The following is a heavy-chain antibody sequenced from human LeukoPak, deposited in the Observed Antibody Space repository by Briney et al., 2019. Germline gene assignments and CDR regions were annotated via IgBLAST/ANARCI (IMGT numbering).Heavy chain of an antibody. Sequence: SETLSLTCSVSGGSLSNYYWTWNRQSPGKGLEWIGNIYYSGSTNYNSSLTSRVTISVGPSKNQLSLKLSSVTAADTAVYYCARNLAVGYSSWFDALDVWGQGTMVTVSS. CDR2: IYYSGST. CDR1: GGSLSNYY. V-gene: IGHV4-59*08. D-gene: IGHD6-13*01. CDR3: ARNLAVGYSSWFDALDV. J-gene: IGHJ3*01.